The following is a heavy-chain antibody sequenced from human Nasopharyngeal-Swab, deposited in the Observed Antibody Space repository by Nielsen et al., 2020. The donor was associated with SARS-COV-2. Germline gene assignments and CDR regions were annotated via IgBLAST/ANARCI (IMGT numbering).Heavy chain of an antibody. V-gene: IGHV3-48*04. Sequence: WIRQPPGKGLEWVSYISSSSSTIYYADSVKGRFTISRDNAKNSLYPQMNSLRAEDTAVYYCARVRRDGYNLHFDYWGQGTLVTVSS. D-gene: IGHD5-24*01. CDR2: ISSSSSTI. J-gene: IGHJ4*02. CDR3: ARVRRDGYNLHFDY.